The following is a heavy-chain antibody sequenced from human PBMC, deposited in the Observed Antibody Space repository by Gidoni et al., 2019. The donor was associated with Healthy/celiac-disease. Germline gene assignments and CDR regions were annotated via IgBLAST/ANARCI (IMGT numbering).Heavy chain of an antibody. D-gene: IGHD3-10*01. CDR1: GFTFSSYA. Sequence: EVQLLESGGGLVQPGGSLRLSCAASGFTFSSYALTWVRPAPGKGLEWVSAISGSGGSTYYADSVKGRFTISRDNSKNTLYLQMNSLRAEDTAVYYCAKETAVMVRGVIIYYFDYWGQGTLVTVSS. CDR3: AKETAVMVRGVIIYYFDY. CDR2: ISGSGGST. J-gene: IGHJ4*02. V-gene: IGHV3-23*01.